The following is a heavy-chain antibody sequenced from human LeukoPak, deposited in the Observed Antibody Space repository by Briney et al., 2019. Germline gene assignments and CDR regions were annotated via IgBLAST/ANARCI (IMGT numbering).Heavy chain of an antibody. V-gene: IGHV3-11*01. CDR3: ARRAGAYSHPYDY. CDR1: GFTFSDHY. Sequence: NPGGSLRLSCAASGFTFSDHYMTWIRQGPGKGLEWTSYISHTGTTIYYADSVKGRFTISRDNSKNTLYLQMNSLRAEDTAVYYCARRAGAYSHPYDYWGQGTLVTVSS. CDR2: ISHTGTTI. D-gene: IGHD4/OR15-4a*01. J-gene: IGHJ4*02.